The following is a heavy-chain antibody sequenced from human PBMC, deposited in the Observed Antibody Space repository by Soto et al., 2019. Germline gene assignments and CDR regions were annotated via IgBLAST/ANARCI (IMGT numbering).Heavy chain of an antibody. Sequence: QVQLQESGPGLVKPSQTLSLTCTVSGGSISSGGYYWSWIRQHPGKGLEWIGYTYYSGSTYYNPSLKSRVTISVDTSKNQFSLKLSSVTAADTAVYYCARTSCSGGSCYKIDYWGQGTLVTVSS. V-gene: IGHV4-31*03. CDR3: ARTSCSGGSCYKIDY. D-gene: IGHD2-15*01. CDR2: TYYSGST. J-gene: IGHJ4*02. CDR1: GGSISSGGYY.